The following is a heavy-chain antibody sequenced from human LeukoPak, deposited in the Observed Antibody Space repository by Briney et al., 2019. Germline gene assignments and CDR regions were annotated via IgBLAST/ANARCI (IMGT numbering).Heavy chain of an antibody. D-gene: IGHD5-18*01. CDR2: IYSGGST. CDR3: ARAFRGYSYGYLGY. J-gene: IGHJ4*02. Sequence: PGGSLRLSCAASGFTVSSNYMSWVRQAPGKGLEWVSVIYSGGSTYYADSVKGRFTISRDNSKNTLYLQMNSLRAEDTAVYYCARAFRGYSYGYLGYWGQGTLVTVSS. V-gene: IGHV3-66*01. CDR1: GFTVSSNY.